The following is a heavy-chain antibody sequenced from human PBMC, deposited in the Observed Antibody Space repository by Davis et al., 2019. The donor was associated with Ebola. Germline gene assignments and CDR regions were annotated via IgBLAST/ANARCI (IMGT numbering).Heavy chain of an antibody. D-gene: IGHD3-9*01. CDR3: ARHSYDILTGYSDY. CDR1: GGSFSGYY. Sequence: SETLSLTCAVYGGSFSGYYWSWIRQPPGKGLEWIGYIYHSGSTYYNPSLKSRVTISVDRSKNQFSLKLSSVTAADTAVYYCARHSYDILTGYSDYWGQGTLVTVSS. J-gene: IGHJ4*02. V-gene: IGHV4-34*01. CDR2: IYHSGST.